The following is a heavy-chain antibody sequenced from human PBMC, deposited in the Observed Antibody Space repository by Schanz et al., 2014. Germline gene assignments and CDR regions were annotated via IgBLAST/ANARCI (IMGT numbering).Heavy chain of an antibody. D-gene: IGHD3-10*01. CDR3: AKDQGSYGSGSYSYFDY. CDR2: IKQEGDEK. Sequence: EVQLLESGGGLVQPGGSLRLSCAASGFTFRNYGMSWVRQSPGKGLEWVASIKQEGDEKNYVDSVKGRFTISRDNAKNSLFLQMNSLRADDTAIYFCAKDQGSYGSGSYSYFDYWGQGTLATVSS. J-gene: IGHJ4*02. CDR1: GFTFRNYG. V-gene: IGHV3-7*03.